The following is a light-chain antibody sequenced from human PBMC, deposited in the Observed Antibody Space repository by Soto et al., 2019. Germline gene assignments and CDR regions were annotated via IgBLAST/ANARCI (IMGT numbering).Light chain of an antibody. V-gene: IGLV1-47*02. J-gene: IGLJ3*02. CDR2: NND. Sequence: QAVVTQPPSASGTPGQRVTMSCSGSGSNIGPNYVYWFQQFPGTAPKLLIYNNDQRPSGVTDRFSGSKSGTSASLDISGLRSEDESEYYCAAWEDSLSGRVFGGGTKLTVL. CDR1: GSNIGPNY. CDR3: AAWEDSLSGRV.